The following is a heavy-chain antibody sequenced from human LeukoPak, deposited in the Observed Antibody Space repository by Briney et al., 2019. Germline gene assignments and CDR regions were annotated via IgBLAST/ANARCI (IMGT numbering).Heavy chain of an antibody. CDR3: ARGDGYNSRFDP. Sequence: SETLSLTCTVPGGSISSSSYYWGWIRQPPGKGLEWIASICYSRSTYYNPSLKSRVTISGDTSNNQFSLKLSSVTAADTAVYYCARGDGYNSRFDPWGQGTLVTVSS. D-gene: IGHD5-24*01. V-gene: IGHV4-39*01. CDR1: GGSISSSSYY. CDR2: ICYSRST. J-gene: IGHJ5*02.